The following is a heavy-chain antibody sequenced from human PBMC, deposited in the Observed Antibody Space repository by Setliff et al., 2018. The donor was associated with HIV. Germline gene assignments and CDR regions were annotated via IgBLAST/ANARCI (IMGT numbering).Heavy chain of an antibody. D-gene: IGHD6-13*01. V-gene: IGHV3-43D*03. J-gene: IGHJ4*02. CDR3: AALGYSSTWNY. Sequence: GSLRLSCVASGFNFNDYSMHWVRQTPGKTLEWVSLISWDSGRTDYAVSVRGRFTISRDNSKNSLYLQMQSLRPEDTALYYCAALGYSSTWNYWGQGTLVTVSS. CDR1: GFNFNDYS. CDR2: ISWDSGRT.